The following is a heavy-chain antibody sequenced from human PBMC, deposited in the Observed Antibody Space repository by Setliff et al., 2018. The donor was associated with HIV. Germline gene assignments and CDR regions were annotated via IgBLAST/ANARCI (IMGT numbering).Heavy chain of an antibody. J-gene: IGHJ6*03. CDR2: ISFDGTNK. D-gene: IGHD2-15*01. CDR1: GFTFSSYN. Sequence: GGSLRLSCAASGFTFSSYNMNWVRRAPGKGLEWVSVISFDGTNKYYVESVKGRFTISRDNSKNTLYLQMNNLRPEDTAVYYCARDRSYGGSPYFYYYMDVWGKGTTVTVSS. V-gene: IGHV3-30*03. CDR3: ARDRSYGGSPYFYYYMDV.